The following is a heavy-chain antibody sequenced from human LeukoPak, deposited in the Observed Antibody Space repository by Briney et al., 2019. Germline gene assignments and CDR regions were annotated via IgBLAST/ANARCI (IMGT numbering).Heavy chain of an antibody. D-gene: IGHD3-10*01. J-gene: IGHJ6*02. V-gene: IGHV3-30*02. CDR2: IGYDGSNK. CDR3: AKDVLLWFGEFKTYGMDV. Sequence: GGSLRLSCAASGFTFSDYAMHWVRQAPGKGLEWVAVIGYDGSNKYYADSVKGRFTISRDNSKNTLYLQMNSLRAEDTAVYYCAKDVLLWFGEFKTYGMDVWGQGTTVTVSS. CDR1: GFTFSDYA.